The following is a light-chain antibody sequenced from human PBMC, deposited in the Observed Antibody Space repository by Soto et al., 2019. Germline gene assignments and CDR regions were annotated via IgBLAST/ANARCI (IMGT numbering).Light chain of an antibody. V-gene: IGKV1-6*01. CDR3: RHHDPYPLT. CDR1: QDIRND. Sequence: TNAPASSRASVWDTVIVACWASQDIRNDLGWYQQKPGKAPKLLIYAASTLQSRVPSRFSGSGSGTDFTFTISRVQPEDSAIYYWRHHDPYPLTFGQGTKVEI. CDR2: AAS. J-gene: IGKJ1*01.